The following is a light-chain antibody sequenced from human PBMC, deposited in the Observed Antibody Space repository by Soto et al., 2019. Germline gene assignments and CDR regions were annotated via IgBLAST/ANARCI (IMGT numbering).Light chain of an antibody. CDR1: QSMSSW. CDR2: DAS. J-gene: IGKJ4*01. Sequence: DIQMTQSPSTLSASVGDRVTITCRASQSMSSWLAWYQQKPGKAPKVLIYDASSLQTGVPSRFSGSGSGTEFTLTISSLQPDDFATYYCQQYNTYSPITFGGGTKVDIK. V-gene: IGKV1-5*01. CDR3: QQYNTYSPIT.